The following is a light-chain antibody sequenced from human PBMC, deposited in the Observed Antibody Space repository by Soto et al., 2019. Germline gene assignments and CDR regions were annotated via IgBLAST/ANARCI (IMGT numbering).Light chain of an antibody. J-gene: IGLJ1*01. CDR2: DVT. V-gene: IGLV2-14*01. CDR3: SSYSSNILLVV. Sequence: QSALTQPASVSGSPGQSITISCTGSGTDVGGYNYVSWYQQVPGKAPKVIIYDVTNRPSDISNRFSGSKSGNTASLTISGLQPEDEADYYCSSYSSNILLVVFGTGTKLTVL. CDR1: GTDVGGYNY.